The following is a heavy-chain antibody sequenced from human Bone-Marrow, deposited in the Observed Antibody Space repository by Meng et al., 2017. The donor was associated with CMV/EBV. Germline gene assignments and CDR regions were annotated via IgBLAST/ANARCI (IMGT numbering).Heavy chain of an antibody. Sequence: GGSLRLSCAASGFTFSSYWMSWVRQAPGKGLEWVANIKQDGSEKYYVDSVKGRFTISRDNAKNSLYLQMNSLRAEDTAVYYCARDSGLQNSNYLYYYYYGMDVWGQGTTVTVSS. CDR1: GFTFSSYW. CDR2: IKQDGSEK. D-gene: IGHD4-11*01. V-gene: IGHV3-7*01. J-gene: IGHJ6*02. CDR3: ARDSGLQNSNYLYYYYYGMDV.